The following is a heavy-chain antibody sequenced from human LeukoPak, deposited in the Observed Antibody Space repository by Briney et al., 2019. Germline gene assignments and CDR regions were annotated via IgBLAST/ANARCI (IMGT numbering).Heavy chain of an antibody. V-gene: IGHV4-39*01. Sequence: SETLSLTCTVSGGSISSSSYYWGWIRQPPGKGLEWIGSIYYSGGTYYNPSLKSRVTISVDTSKNQFSLKLSSVTAADTAVYYCAQWLQDYFDYWGQGTLVTVSS. D-gene: IGHD3-22*01. CDR2: IYYSGGT. CDR3: AQWLQDYFDY. J-gene: IGHJ4*02. CDR1: GGSISSSSYY.